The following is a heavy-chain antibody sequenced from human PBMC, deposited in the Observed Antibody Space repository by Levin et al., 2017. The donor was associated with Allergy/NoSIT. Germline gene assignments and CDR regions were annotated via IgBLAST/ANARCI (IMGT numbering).Heavy chain of an antibody. CDR1: GGSISSSNFY. D-gene: IGHD2-15*01. J-gene: IGHJ5*02. CDR3: ARHLYCSGDICYSGGQWFDP. V-gene: IGHV4-39*01. CDR2: IYYSGSS. Sequence: PSETLSLTCTVSGGSISSSNFYWGWIRQPPGQGLEWIATIYYSGSSYYNPSLKSRVTISVDTSKNQFSLRLSSVTAADTALYYCARHLYCSGDICYSGGQWFDPWGQGTLVTVSS.